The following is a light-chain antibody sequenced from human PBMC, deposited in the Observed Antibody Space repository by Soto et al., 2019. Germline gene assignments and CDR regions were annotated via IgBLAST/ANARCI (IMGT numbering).Light chain of an antibody. CDR2: GAS. CDR1: QSVSSSY. J-gene: IGKJ2*01. CDR3: QHYGRSPPYT. Sequence: EIVLTQSPGTLSLSPGERATLSCRASQSVSSSYLTWYQHKHGQAPRLLIYGASSRATGIPDRFSGSGSGTDFTLTISRLEPEDFAVYFCQHYGRSPPYTFGQGTKLEIK. V-gene: IGKV3-20*01.